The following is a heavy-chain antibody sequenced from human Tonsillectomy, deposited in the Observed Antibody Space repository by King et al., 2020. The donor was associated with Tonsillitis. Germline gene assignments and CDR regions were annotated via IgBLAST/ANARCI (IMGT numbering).Heavy chain of an antibody. D-gene: IGHD5-12*01. V-gene: IGHV3-30-3*01. Sequence: VQLVESGGGVVQPGRSLRLSCAASGFTFSSYAMHWVRQAPGKGLEWVACISYDGSNKYYADSVKGRFTISRDNSKNTLYLQKNSLRAEDTAVYYCARVRAHLDIVATIEGYYYYYMDVWGKGTTVTVSS. CDR1: GFTFSSYA. CDR3: ARVRAHLDIVATIEGYYYYYMDV. J-gene: IGHJ6*03. CDR2: ISYDGSNK.